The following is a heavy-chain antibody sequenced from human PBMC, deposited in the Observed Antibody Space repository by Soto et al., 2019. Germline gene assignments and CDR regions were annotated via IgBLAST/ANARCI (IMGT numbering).Heavy chain of an antibody. V-gene: IGHV4-30-4*01. Sequence: QVQLQESGPGLVKPSQTLSLTCTVSGGSISSAEYYWSWIRQPPGKGLEWIGYFHSSGATYKDPSLKSRVTISVDTSKNQISLKLDSVTAADTAVYYCASIWFGDFDYWGHGTLVTVSS. CDR1: GGSISSAEYY. D-gene: IGHD3-10*01. J-gene: IGHJ4*01. CDR2: FHSSGAT. CDR3: ASIWFGDFDY.